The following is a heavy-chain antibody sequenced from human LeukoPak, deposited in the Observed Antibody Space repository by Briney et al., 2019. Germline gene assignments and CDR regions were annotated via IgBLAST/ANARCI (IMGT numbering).Heavy chain of an antibody. Sequence: PGGSLRLSCAASGFTFSSYGMHWVRQAPGKGLEWVAVISYDGSNKYYVDSVKGRFTISRDNSKNTLYLQMNSLRAEDTAVYYCAKDFRYSSGWSFDPWGQGTLVTVSS. CDR1: GFTFSSYG. CDR3: AKDFRYSSGWSFDP. J-gene: IGHJ5*02. CDR2: ISYDGSNK. D-gene: IGHD6-19*01. V-gene: IGHV3-30*18.